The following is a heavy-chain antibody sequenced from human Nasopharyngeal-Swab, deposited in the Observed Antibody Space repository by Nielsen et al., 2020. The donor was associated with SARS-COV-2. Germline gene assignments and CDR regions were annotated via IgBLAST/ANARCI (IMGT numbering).Heavy chain of an antibody. CDR1: GYTFTSYW. Sequence: GGSLRLSCKGSGYTFTSYWIGWVRQMPGKGLEWMGIIYPGDSDTRYSPSFQGQVTISADKSISTAYLQWSSLKASDTDMYYCTSLSSGYYLGYWGQGTLVTVSS. CDR2: IYPGDSDT. J-gene: IGHJ4*02. CDR3: TSLSSGYYLGY. D-gene: IGHD3-22*01. V-gene: IGHV5-51*01.